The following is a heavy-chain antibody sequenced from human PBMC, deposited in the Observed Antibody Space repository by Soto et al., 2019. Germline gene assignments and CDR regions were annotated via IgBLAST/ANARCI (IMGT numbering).Heavy chain of an antibody. CDR3: AKDWDLLRAFDL. V-gene: IGHV3-21*04. D-gene: IGHD1-26*01. J-gene: IGHJ3*01. Sequence: TGGSLRLSCAASGFTFSSYSMNWVRQAPGKGLEWVSSISSSSSYIYYADSVKGRFTISRDNSKNTMYLQMNSLRVEDTAVYKCAKDWDLLRAFDLWGQGTMVTVSS. CDR2: ISSSSSYI. CDR1: GFTFSSYS.